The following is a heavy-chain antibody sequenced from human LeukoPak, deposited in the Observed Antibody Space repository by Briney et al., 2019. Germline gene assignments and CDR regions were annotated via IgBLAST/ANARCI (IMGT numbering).Heavy chain of an antibody. Sequence: GGSLRLSCVASGLTVSANYMSWVRQAPGKGLEWVSAISGSGGSTYYADSVKGRFTISRDNSKNTLYLQMNSLRAEDTAVYYCAKVAHYYDSSGYCDYWGQGTLVTVSS. CDR2: ISGSGGST. CDR3: AKVAHYYDSSGYCDY. J-gene: IGHJ4*02. V-gene: IGHV3-23*01. D-gene: IGHD3-22*01. CDR1: GLTVSANY.